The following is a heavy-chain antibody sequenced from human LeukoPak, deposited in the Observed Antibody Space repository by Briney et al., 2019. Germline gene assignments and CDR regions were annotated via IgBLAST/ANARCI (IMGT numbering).Heavy chain of an antibody. V-gene: IGHV3-7*03. J-gene: IGHJ2*01. CDR2: IKQDGSEK. Sequence: PGGSLRLSCAASGFTFSSYWMSWVRQAPGKGLEWVANIKQDGSEKYYVDSVKGRFTISRDNAKNSLYLQMNSLRAEDMALYYCAKGGGLYPAAQYFDLWGRGTLVTVSS. CDR3: AKGGGLYPAAQYFDL. CDR1: GFTFSSYW. D-gene: IGHD2-8*01.